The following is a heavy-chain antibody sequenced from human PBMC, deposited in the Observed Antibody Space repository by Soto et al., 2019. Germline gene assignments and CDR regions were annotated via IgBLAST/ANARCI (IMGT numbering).Heavy chain of an antibody. J-gene: IGHJ5*02. CDR3: ASSEVFRVIALTSKTWFDP. V-gene: IGHV1-69*01. Sequence: QVQLVQSGAEVRKPGSSVRVSCKASGGTFNSYAFSWVRQAPGQGLEWMGGIIPVFSATHYAQSFEGRVTISANESTKTVYLDFSSLKSDDTAVYFCASSEVFRVIALTSKTWFDPWGQGTLVIVSS. D-gene: IGHD2-21*01. CDR1: GGTFNSYA. CDR2: IIPVFSAT.